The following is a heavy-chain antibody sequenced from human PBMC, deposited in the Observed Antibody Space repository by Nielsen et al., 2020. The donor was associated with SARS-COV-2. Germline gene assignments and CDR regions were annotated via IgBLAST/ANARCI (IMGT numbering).Heavy chain of an antibody. D-gene: IGHD5-18*01. Sequence: SETLSLTCTVSGGPISSYYWSWIRQPPGKGLEWIGYIYYSGSTNYNPSLKSRVTISVDTSKNQFSLKLSSVTAADTAVYYCARVDSSEGYYGMDVWGQGTTVTVSS. CDR3: ARVDSSEGYYGMDV. V-gene: IGHV4-59*13. CDR2: IYYSGST. J-gene: IGHJ6*02. CDR1: GGPISSYY.